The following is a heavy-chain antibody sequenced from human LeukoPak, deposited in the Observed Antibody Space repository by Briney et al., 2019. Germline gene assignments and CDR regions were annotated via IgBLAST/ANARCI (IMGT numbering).Heavy chain of an antibody. D-gene: IGHD3-3*01. CDR3: ARAYYDFWSGYLRYYYYYYMDV. CDR2: ISAYNGNT. V-gene: IGHV1-18*01. CDR1: GYTFTSYG. Sequence: GASVKVSCKASGYTFTSYGISWVRQAPGQGLEWMGWISAYNGNTNYAQKLQGIVTMTTDTSTSTAYMELRSLRSDDTAVYYCARAYYDFWSGYLRYYYYYYMDVWGKGTTVTVSS. J-gene: IGHJ6*03.